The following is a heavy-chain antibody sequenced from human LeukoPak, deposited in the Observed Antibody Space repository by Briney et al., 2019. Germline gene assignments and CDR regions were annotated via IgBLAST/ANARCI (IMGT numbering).Heavy chain of an antibody. Sequence: PGGSLRLSCVASGFTFSSDAMHWGRQAPRKGLEWVSAISGSGDFTHSVDSVKGRFTISRDNSKNTLYLQMNSLRAEDTAVYYCAKGWGSGDYWGQGTLVTVSS. CDR3: AKGWGSGDY. D-gene: IGHD7-27*01. V-gene: IGHV3-23*01. J-gene: IGHJ4*02. CDR2: ISGSGDFT. CDR1: GFTFSSDA.